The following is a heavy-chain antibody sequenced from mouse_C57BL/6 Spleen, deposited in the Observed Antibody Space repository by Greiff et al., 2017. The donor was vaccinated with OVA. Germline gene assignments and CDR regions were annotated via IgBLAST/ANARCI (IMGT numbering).Heavy chain of an antibody. CDR1: GYTFTSYW. D-gene: IGHD1-1*01. CDR3: ARGGPVVATRDFDY. V-gene: IGHV1-55*01. CDR2: IYPGSGST. J-gene: IGHJ2*01. Sequence: QVQLQQSGAELVKPGASVKMSCKASGYTFTSYWITWVKQRPGQGLEWIGDIYPGSGSTNYNEKFKSKATLTVDTSSSTAYMQLSSLTSEDSAVYYCARGGPVVATRDFDYWGQGTTLTVSS.